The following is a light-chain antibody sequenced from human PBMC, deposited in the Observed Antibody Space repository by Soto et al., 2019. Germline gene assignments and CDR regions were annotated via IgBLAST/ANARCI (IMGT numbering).Light chain of an antibody. CDR1: QSVGSY. Sequence: EIVLTQSPAPLSWSPGERATLSCRASQSVGSYLGWYQHKPGQAPRLLIYDASNRAPGIPARFSGSGSGTDFTLTISSLEPEDFAVYYCQQRSNWPRGTFGQGTKLDIK. CDR3: QQRSNWPRGT. CDR2: DAS. V-gene: IGKV3-11*01. J-gene: IGKJ2*01.